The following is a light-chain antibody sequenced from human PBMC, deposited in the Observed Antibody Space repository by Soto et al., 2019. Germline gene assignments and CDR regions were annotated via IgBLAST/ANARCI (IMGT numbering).Light chain of an antibody. J-gene: IGKJ2*01. CDR2: WAS. CDR1: QSVLYSSNNKNY. Sequence: DIVMTQSPDSLAVSLGERATINCKYSQSVLYSSNNKNYLAWYQQKTGQPPKLLIYWASTRESGVPDRFSCSGSGTDFTLSISSLQAEDVAVYYCQQYSSTPPTFGQGTKLEIK. V-gene: IGKV4-1*01. CDR3: QQYSSTPPT.